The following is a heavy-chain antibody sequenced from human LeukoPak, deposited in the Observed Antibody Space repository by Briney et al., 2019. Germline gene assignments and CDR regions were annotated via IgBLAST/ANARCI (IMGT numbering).Heavy chain of an antibody. CDR2: ISYDGSNK. V-gene: IGHV3-30*18. CDR3: AKDHGWELDDGTITNLDY. CDR1: GFTFSSYG. D-gene: IGHD1-26*01. J-gene: IGHJ4*01. Sequence: GGSLRLSCAASGFTFSSYGMHWVRQAPGKGLEWVAVISYDGSNKYYADSVKGRFTISRDNSKNALYLQMNSLRAEDTAVYYCAKDHGWELDDGTITNLDYWGQGTLVTVSS.